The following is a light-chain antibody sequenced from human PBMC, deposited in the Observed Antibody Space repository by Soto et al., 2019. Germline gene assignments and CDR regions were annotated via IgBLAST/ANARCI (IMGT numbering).Light chain of an antibody. CDR2: GAS. V-gene: IGKV3-15*01. CDR1: QSLSGN. J-gene: IGKJ1*01. CDR3: QQYNNWPPWT. Sequence: EFVLTQSPTTLAGSPGETVTLSCRASQSLSGNLAWYQQKPGQAPRLLIYGASTRATGIPARFSGSGSGTEFTLTISRLQSEDFAVYYCQQYNNWPPWTFGQGTKVDI.